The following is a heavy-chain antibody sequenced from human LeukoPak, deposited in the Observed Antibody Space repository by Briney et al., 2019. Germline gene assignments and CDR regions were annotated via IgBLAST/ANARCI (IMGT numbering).Heavy chain of an antibody. CDR2: IIPIFGTA. CDR3: ARVPPPYDSSGYYYYYYMDV. V-gene: IGHV1-69*05. Sequence: SVKVSCKASGGTFSSYATSWVRQAPGQGLEWMGGIIPIFGTANYAQKLQGRVTITTDESTSTAYMELSSLRSEDTAVYYCARVPPPYDSSGYYYYYYMDVWGKGTTVTVSS. D-gene: IGHD3-22*01. CDR1: GGTFSSYA. J-gene: IGHJ6*03.